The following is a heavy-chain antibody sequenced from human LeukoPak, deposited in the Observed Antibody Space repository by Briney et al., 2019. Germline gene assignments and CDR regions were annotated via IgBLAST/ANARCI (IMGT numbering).Heavy chain of an antibody. CDR3: ARGSPGPYCGGDCYPRYDY. CDR1: GFTFSSYG. Sequence: GGSLRLSCAASGFTFSSYGMNWVRQAPGKGLEWVSYISSSSSTIYYADSVKGRFTISRDNAKNSLYLQMNSLRAEDTAVYYCARGSPGPYCGGDCYPRYDYWGQGTLVTVSS. CDR2: ISSSSSTI. J-gene: IGHJ4*02. D-gene: IGHD2-21*02. V-gene: IGHV3-48*01.